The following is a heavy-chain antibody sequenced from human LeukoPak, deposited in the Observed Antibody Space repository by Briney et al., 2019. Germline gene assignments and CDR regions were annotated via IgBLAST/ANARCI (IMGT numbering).Heavy chain of an antibody. CDR1: GFTFSTYW. J-gene: IGHJ6*02. CDR3: ARDPYSSTWSYGMDV. D-gene: IGHD6-6*01. V-gene: IGHV3-7*05. Sequence: GGSLRLFCAASGFTFSTYWMSWVRQAPGKGLEWVANVKQDGSAEVYMDSVKGRFTISRDNAKNSLFLQMNTLRAEDTAVYYCARDPYSSTWSYGMDVWGQGTTVTVSS. CDR2: VKQDGSAE.